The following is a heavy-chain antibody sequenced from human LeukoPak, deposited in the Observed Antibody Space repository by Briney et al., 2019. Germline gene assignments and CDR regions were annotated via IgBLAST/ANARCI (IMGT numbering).Heavy chain of an antibody. V-gene: IGHV3-7*01. D-gene: IGHD6-13*01. CDR1: GFSFTTYW. J-gene: IGHJ4*02. Sequence: TGGSLRLSCTASGFSFTTYWMAWVRQAPGKGLEWVANINEDGRHKNYLDSVKGRFTISRDNTKNSLYLQVNSLRAEDTAVYYCARGGDFSSSWYVSYYWGQGTLVTVSS. CDR3: ARGGDFSSSWYVSYY. CDR2: INEDGRHK.